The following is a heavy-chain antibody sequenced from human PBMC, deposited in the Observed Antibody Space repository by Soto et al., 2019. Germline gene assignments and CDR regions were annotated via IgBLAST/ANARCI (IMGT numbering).Heavy chain of an antibody. V-gene: IGHV3-23*01. Sequence: PGGSLRLSCAASGFTFSSYAMSWVRQAPGKGLEWVSAISGSGGSTYYADSVKGRFTISRDNSKNTLYLQMNSLRAEDTAVYYCAGIPSGSYDLYPSGVFDDWGQGTLVTVSS. J-gene: IGHJ4*02. CDR1: GFTFSSYA. CDR2: ISGSGGST. D-gene: IGHD1-26*01. CDR3: AGIPSGSYDLYPSGVFDD.